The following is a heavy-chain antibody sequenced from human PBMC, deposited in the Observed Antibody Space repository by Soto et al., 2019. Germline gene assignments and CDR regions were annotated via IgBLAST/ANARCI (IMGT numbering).Heavy chain of an antibody. Sequence: QVQLQESGPGLVKPSQTLSLTCSVSGGSIISDEYYRTWIRQPPGGGLEWIGHVYYTGSTSYSPSLKSRLTISVDTSKNQFSLRLNSVSAADTAVYYRARDRSNSPDLLDSWGRGTLVTVSS. CDR3: ARDRSNSPDLLDS. J-gene: IGHJ4*02. CDR1: GGSIISDEYY. CDR2: VYYTGST. D-gene: IGHD1-1*01. V-gene: IGHV4-30-4*01.